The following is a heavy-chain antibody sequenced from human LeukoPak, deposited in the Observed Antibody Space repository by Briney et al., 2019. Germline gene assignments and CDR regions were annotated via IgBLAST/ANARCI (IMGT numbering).Heavy chain of an antibody. D-gene: IGHD3-10*01. J-gene: IGHJ5*02. CDR2: ISSSSSYI. Sequence: PGGSLRLSCAASGFTFSSYSMNWVRQAPGKGLEWVSSISSSSSYIYYADSVKGRFTISRDNAKNSLYLQMNSLRAEDTAVYYCARDLVVRGRWSWFDPWGQGTLVTVSS. CDR1: GFTFSSYS. V-gene: IGHV3-21*01. CDR3: ARDLVVRGRWSWFDP.